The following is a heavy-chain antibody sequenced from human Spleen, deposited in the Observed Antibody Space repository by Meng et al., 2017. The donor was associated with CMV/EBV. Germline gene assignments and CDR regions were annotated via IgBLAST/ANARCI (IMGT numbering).Heavy chain of an antibody. V-gene: IGHV3-23*01. Sequence: FRDFAMSWVRQAPGKGLEWVSAMNTNGDSTYYADSVMGRFTISRDNSRNTLYLQMNSLRAEDTAVYYCANLGASYCSGGSCARFDYWGQGTLVTVSS. CDR2: MNTNGDST. CDR1: FRDFA. J-gene: IGHJ4*02. CDR3: ANLGASYCSGGSCARFDY. D-gene: IGHD2-15*01.